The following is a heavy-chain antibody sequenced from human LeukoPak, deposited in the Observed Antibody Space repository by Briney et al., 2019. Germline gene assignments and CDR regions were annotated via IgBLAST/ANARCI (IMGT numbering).Heavy chain of an antibody. CDR2: ISSNGDKT. Sequence: GGSLRLSCAASGFTFSSYAMSWVRQAPGKGLEWVSSISSNGDKTHYADSVKGRFTISRDNSKNTLFLQLNSLRVEDTAIYYCAFSTGFDFWGQGTVVTVSS. D-gene: IGHD1-1*01. J-gene: IGHJ4*02. CDR3: AFSTGFDF. V-gene: IGHV3-23*01. CDR1: GFTFSSYA.